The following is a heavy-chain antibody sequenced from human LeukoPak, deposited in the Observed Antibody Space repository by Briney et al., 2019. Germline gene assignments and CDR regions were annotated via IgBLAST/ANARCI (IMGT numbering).Heavy chain of an antibody. D-gene: IGHD4-17*01. Sequence: GGSLRLSCAASGFTFSDYYMSWIRQAPGKGLEWVSYISSSSSYTNYADSVKGRFTISRDNAKNSRYLQMNSLRAEDTAVYYCVRECDDYGDYFDYWGQGTLVTVSS. CDR2: ISSSSSYT. CDR1: GFTFSDYY. V-gene: IGHV3-11*05. CDR3: VRECDDYGDYFDY. J-gene: IGHJ4*02.